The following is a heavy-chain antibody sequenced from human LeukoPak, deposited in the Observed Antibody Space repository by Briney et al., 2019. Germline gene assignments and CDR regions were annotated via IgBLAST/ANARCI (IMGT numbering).Heavy chain of an antibody. Sequence: GGSLRLSCVASGFTLSSCAMSWVRQAPGQGLEWVSAIGSSGGTTYYADSVKGRFTISRDDSKNTLNLQMNSLRVEDTAVYYCEALSYDFWSGINWFDPWGQGTLVTVSP. J-gene: IGHJ5*02. CDR1: GFTLSSCA. V-gene: IGHV3-23*01. CDR3: EALSYDFWSGINWFDP. D-gene: IGHD3-3*01. CDR2: IGSSGGTT.